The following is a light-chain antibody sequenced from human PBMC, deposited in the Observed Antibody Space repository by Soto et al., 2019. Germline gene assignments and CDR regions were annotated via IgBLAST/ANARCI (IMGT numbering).Light chain of an antibody. J-gene: IGKJ1*01. CDR1: QSVSSN. CDR2: AAS. CDR3: QQYNNWPWT. Sequence: VMTPYSATLSVSSGGRATLSGRASQSVSSNLAWFQQKPGQAPRLLIYAASTRDSGIPSRFSGSGSGTEFTLTISSLQSEDFAVYYCQQYNNWPWTFGQGTKVDIK. V-gene: IGKV3-15*01.